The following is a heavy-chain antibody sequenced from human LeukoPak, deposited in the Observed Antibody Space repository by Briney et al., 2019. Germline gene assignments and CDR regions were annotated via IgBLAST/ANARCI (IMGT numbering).Heavy chain of an antibody. CDR2: ISYDGSNR. CDR3: ARGALTKVWGRKKGTDV. D-gene: IGHD3-16*01. V-gene: IGHV3-30*04. J-gene: IGHJ6*04. Sequence: QSGGSLRLSCAASGFTFSSYAMHWVRQAPGKVLEWVAFISYDGSNRYYADSVKGRFTISRDNSKNTLYLQMNSLRAEDTAVYYCARGALTKVWGRKKGTDVWGKGTTVTVSS. CDR1: GFTFSSYA.